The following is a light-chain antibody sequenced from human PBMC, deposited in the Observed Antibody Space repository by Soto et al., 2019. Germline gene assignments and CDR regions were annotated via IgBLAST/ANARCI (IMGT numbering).Light chain of an antibody. J-gene: IGKJ1*01. V-gene: IGKV3-20*01. CDR3: QQYGSSPGT. Sequence: EIVLTQSPGTLSLSPGERATLSCRASQSVRDRYLAWYQQKPGQAPSLLIYDTSTRATGVPDRFSGSGSRTDFALTISRVEPEDFAIYFCQQYGSSPGTCGQGTKVEI. CDR2: DTS. CDR1: QSVRDRY.